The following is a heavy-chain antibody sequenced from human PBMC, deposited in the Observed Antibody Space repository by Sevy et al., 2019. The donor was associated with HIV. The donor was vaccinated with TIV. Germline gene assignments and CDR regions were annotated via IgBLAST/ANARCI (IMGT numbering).Heavy chain of an antibody. CDR3: ARGGVGVPPGSY. J-gene: IGHJ4*02. Sequence: GGSLRLSCAASGFTFSSYAMHWVRQAPGKGLEWVAVISYDGSNKYYADSVKGRFTISRDNSKNTLYLQMNSLRAEDTAVYYCARGGVGVPPGSYWGQGTLVTVS. CDR2: ISYDGSNK. D-gene: IGHD1-26*01. V-gene: IGHV3-30-3*01. CDR1: GFTFSSYA.